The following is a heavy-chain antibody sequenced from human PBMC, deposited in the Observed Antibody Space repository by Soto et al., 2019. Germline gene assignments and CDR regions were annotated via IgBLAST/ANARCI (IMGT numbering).Heavy chain of an antibody. J-gene: IGHJ4*02. CDR2: ISGSGGST. D-gene: IGHD5-18*01. CDR1: GFTFSSYA. Sequence: GGSLRLSCAASGFTFSSYAMSWVRQAPGKGLEWVSAISGSGGSTYYADSVKGRFTISRDNSKNTLYLQMNSLRAEDTAVYYCAKDPPSEDTAMAPFGYWGQGTLVTVSS. V-gene: IGHV3-23*01. CDR3: AKDPPSEDTAMAPFGY.